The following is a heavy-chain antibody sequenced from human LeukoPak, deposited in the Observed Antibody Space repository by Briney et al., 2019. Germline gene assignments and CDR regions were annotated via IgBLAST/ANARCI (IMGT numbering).Heavy chain of an antibody. CDR1: GYTFTNYG. V-gene: IGHV1-18*04. Sequence: ASVKVSCKASGYTFTNYGISWVRQAPGQGLEWMGWISAYTGNTNYAQKLHGRVTMTTDTSTTTAFTELRSLRSDDTAVYFCARADYGDSPSEYWGQGTLVTVSS. CDR2: ISAYTGNT. D-gene: IGHD4-17*01. J-gene: IGHJ4*02. CDR3: ARADYGDSPSEY.